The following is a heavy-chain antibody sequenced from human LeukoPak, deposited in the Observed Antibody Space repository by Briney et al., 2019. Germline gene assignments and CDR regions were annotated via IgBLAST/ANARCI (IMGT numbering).Heavy chain of an antibody. J-gene: IGHJ3*02. CDR3: ASDSEYSSSFAFDS. V-gene: IGHV3-7*01. CDR1: GFIFSSHW. D-gene: IGHD6-13*01. CDR2: RNQVGSER. Sequence: PGGPLRLSCAASGFIFSSHWMTWLRQARGKGLEWVGERNQVGSERFSEAAVKGRFPISRDNAKNSLYLQISRLRAEDPGVYYCASDSEYSSSFAFDSWGQGTMVTASS.